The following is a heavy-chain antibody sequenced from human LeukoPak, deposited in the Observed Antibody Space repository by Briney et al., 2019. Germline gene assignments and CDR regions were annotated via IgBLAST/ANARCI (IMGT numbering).Heavy chain of an antibody. J-gene: IGHJ4*02. V-gene: IGHV4-34*01. CDR2: INPSRST. CDR3: ARGVVGATRFDY. CDR1: GGSFSNYY. D-gene: IGHD1-26*01. Sequence: SETLSLTCAVYGGSFSNYYWTWIRQLPGKGLEWIGEINPSRSTNYNPSLKRRVTISADPSTNQFSLRLSSVTAADTAVYYCARGVVGATRFDYWGQGTLVTVSS.